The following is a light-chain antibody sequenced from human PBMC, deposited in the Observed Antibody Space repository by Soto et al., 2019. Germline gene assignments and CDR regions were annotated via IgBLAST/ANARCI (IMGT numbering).Light chain of an antibody. Sequence: DIQMTQSPSSLPASVGDRVTITCRASQSISNWLAWYQQKPGTAPKVLIYHASNLQSGVPSRFSGSGSGTDFTLTISSLQPEDFATYFCQQGYSFAFTFGPGTKVDIK. CDR3: QQGYSFAFT. CDR1: QSISNW. CDR2: HAS. J-gene: IGKJ3*01. V-gene: IGKV1-5*01.